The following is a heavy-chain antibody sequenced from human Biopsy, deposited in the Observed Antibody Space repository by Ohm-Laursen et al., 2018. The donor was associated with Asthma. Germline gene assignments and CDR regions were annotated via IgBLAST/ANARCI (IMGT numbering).Heavy chain of an antibody. CDR1: GYTFNSAG. CDR2: ISVYNGNT. J-gene: IGHJ6*02. CDR3: ARAVDYSHYYGIDV. Sequence: ASVKVSCKTSGYTFNSAGITWVRQTPGQGLEWMGWISVYNGNTKVAQKLQDRVAMITDISTSTAYMELRSLRSDDTAVYFCARAVDYSHYYGIDVWGQGTTVTVS. D-gene: IGHD3-10*01. V-gene: IGHV1-18*01.